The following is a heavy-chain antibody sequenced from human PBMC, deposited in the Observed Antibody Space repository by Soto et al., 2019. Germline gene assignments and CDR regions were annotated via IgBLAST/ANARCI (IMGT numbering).Heavy chain of an antibody. CDR3: ARLGYSSGWDY. J-gene: IGHJ4*02. D-gene: IGHD6-19*01. CDR1: GFTFSSYL. V-gene: IGHV3-74*01. CDR2: INSDGSHT. Sequence: EVQLVEPGGGLVQPGGSLRLSCAASGFTFSSYLMHWARQAPGKGLLWVSRINSDGSHTIYADSVKGRFTISRDNAKNTLYLQMNSLRAEDTAVYYCARLGYSSGWDYWGKGTLVTVSS.